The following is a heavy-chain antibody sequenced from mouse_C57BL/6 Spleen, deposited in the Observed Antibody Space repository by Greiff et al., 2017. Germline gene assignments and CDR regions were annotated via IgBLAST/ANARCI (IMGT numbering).Heavy chain of an antibody. Sequence: QVQLKESGPGLVQPSQSLSITCTVSGFSLTSYGVHWVRQSPGKGLEWLGVIWSGGSTDYNAAFISRLGICKDNSKRQVLLKMNSLQADDTAIYYCARQGTGYATDYWGQGTSLTVSS. J-gene: IGHJ4*01. D-gene: IGHD3-3*01. CDR2: IWSGGST. CDR3: ARQGTGYATDY. CDR1: GFSLTSYG. V-gene: IGHV2-2*01.